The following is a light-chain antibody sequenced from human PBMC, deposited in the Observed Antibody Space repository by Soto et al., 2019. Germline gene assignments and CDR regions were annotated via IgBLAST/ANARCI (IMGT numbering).Light chain of an antibody. Sequence: QSALTQPASVSRSPGQSITISCAGTSSDVGGYKYVSWYQQNPGKAPKLIIYEVSSRPSGVSNRFSGSKSGNTASLTISGLQAEDEADYYCSSYTSTSTLYVFGSGTKVTVL. J-gene: IGLJ1*01. V-gene: IGLV2-14*01. CDR3: SSYTSTSTLYV. CDR1: SSDVGGYKY. CDR2: EVS.